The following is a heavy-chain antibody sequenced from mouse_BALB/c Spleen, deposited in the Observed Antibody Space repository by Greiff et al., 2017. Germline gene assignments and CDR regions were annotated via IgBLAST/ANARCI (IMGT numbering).Heavy chain of an antibody. CDR2: ISSGGGST. CDR1: GFAFSSYD. CDR3: ARDDGYYVRFAY. J-gene: IGHJ3*01. D-gene: IGHD2-3*01. Sequence: EVQGVESGGGLVKPGGSLKLSCAASGFAFSSYDMSWVRQTPEKRLEWVAYISSGGGSTYYPDTVKGRFTISRDNAKNTLYLQMSSLKSEDTAMYYCARDDGYYVRFAYWGQGTLVTVSA. V-gene: IGHV5-12-1*01.